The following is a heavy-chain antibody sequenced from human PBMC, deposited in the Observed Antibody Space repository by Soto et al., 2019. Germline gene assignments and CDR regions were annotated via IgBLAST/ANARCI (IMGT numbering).Heavy chain of an antibody. CDR1: GFTFSYYT. CDR2: KSYDRSNK. D-gene: IGHD3-9*01. Sequence: GGSLTLSCAASGFTFSYYTMHCLRQAPGKGLEGVAVKSYDRSNKYYADSVKGRFTISIDNSKNTLYLEMNSLRAEDTAVYYWAEITGGFDFDWFTHPLGDYWGQGTLVTVSS. V-gene: IGHV3-30-3*01. J-gene: IGHJ4*02. CDR3: AEITGGFDFDWFTHPLGDY.